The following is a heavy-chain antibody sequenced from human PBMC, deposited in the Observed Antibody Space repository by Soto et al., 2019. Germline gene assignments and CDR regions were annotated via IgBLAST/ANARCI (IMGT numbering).Heavy chain of an antibody. D-gene: IGHD1-1*01. CDR2: IYYSGST. Sequence: RSLTCTVSGGSISSGDYYWSWIRQPPGKGLEWIGYIYYSGSTYYNPSLKSRVTISVDTSKNQFSLKLSSVTAADTAVYYCARSRERNREYYYYGMDVWGQGTTVTVSS. CDR3: ARSRERNREYYYYGMDV. J-gene: IGHJ6*02. V-gene: IGHV4-30-4*01. CDR1: GGSISSGDYY.